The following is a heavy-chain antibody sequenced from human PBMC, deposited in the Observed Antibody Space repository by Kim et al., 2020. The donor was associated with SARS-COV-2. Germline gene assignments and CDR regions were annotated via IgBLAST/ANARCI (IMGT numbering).Heavy chain of an antibody. CDR3: ARCGHSCYTVDY. CDR1: GGSISSYY. V-gene: IGHV4-59*01. D-gene: IGHD2-15*01. Sequence: SETLSLTCTVSGGSISSYYWSWIRQPPGKGLEWIGYIYYSGSTNYNPSLKSRVTISVDTSKNQFSLKLSSVTAADTAVYYCARCGHSCYTVDYWGQGTLVTVSS. J-gene: IGHJ4*02. CDR2: IYYSGST.